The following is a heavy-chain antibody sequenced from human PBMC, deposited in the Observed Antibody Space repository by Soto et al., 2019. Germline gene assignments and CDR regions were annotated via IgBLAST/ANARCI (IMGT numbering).Heavy chain of an antibody. D-gene: IGHD6-6*01. CDR3: ARHYLEYSSSSAPGGY. Sequence: GESLKISCKGSGYSFTSYWIGWVRQMPGKGLEWMGIIYPGDSDTRYSPSFQGQVTISADKSISTAYLQWSSLKASDTAMYYCARHYLEYSSSSAPGGYWGQGTLVTVSP. V-gene: IGHV5-51*01. J-gene: IGHJ4*02. CDR1: GYSFTSYW. CDR2: IYPGDSDT.